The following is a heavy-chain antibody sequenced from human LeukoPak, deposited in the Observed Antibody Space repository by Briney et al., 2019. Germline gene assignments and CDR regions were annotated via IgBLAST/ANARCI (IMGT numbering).Heavy chain of an antibody. Sequence: SETLSLACTVSGGSISSYYWSWIRQPPGKGLEWIGYIYYSGSTNYNPSLKGRVTISVDTSKNQFSLKLSSVTAADTAVYYCARSERWLQKQIDYWGQGTLVTVSS. V-gene: IGHV4-59*12. CDR3: ARSERWLQKQIDY. J-gene: IGHJ4*02. CDR2: IYYSGST. D-gene: IGHD5-24*01. CDR1: GGSISSYY.